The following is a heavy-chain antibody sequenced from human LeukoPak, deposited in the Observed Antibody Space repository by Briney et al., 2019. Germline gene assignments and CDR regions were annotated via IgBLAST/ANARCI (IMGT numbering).Heavy chain of an antibody. D-gene: IGHD2-15*01. J-gene: IGHJ4*02. CDR3: ARGLVSSGGTLDY. CDR1: GYTFTGYY. CDR2: INPSGGRT. Sequence: ASVKVSCKASGYTFTGYYMHWVRQAPGQGLEWMGIINPSGGRTTFAQKFQGRVTMTRDTSTSTVYMELSSLRSEDTALYYCARGLVSSGGTLDYWGQGTLVIVSS. V-gene: IGHV1-46*01.